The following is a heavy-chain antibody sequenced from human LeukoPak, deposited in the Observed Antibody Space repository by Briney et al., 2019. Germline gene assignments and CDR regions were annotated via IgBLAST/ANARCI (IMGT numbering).Heavy chain of an antibody. CDR3: ARRGYCSSTSCYVGGEYFQH. CDR2: INHSGST. CDR1: GGSFSGYC. J-gene: IGHJ1*01. D-gene: IGHD2-2*01. V-gene: IGHV4-34*01. Sequence: SETLSLTCAVYGGSFSGYCWSWIRQPPGKGLEWIGEINHSGSTNYNPSLKSRVTISVDTSKNQFSLKLSSVTAADTAVHYCARRGYCSSTSCYVGGEYFQHWGQGTLVTVSS.